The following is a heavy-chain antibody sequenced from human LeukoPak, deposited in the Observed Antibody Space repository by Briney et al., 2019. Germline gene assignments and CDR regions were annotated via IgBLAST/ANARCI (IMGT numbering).Heavy chain of an antibody. D-gene: IGHD3/OR15-3a*01. CDR3: ARMSRFSWTPYYFDY. J-gene: IGHJ4*02. V-gene: IGHV4-59*01. CDR1: GDSISSFY. CDR2: IYHNGIT. Sequence: PSETLSLTCTVPGDSISSFYWSWIRQPPGKGLEWIGYIYHNGITNYNPFLKSRVTISIDTSKTQFSLNVSSVTAADTAVYYCARMSRFSWTPYYFDYWSQGTLVIVSS.